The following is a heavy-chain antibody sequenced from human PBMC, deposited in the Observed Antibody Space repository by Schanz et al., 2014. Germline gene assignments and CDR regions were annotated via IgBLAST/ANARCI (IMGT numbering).Heavy chain of an antibody. CDR2: ISGRDGST. V-gene: IGHV3-23*01. Sequence: EVQLLESGVGLVQPGGSLRLSCAASGFTFSSYAMTWVRQAPGMGLEWVSAISGRDGSTYYADSVRGRFTISRDNSKNSLYLEMNSLRAEDTAVYDCAKGRFGELSAFDSWGQGTMVTVSS. CDR1: GFTFSSYA. D-gene: IGHD3-10*01. CDR3: AKGRFGELSAFDS. J-gene: IGHJ3*02.